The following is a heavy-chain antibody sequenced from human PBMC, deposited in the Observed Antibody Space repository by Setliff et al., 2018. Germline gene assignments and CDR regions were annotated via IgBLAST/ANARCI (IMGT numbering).Heavy chain of an antibody. V-gene: IGHV1-2*04. CDR3: ATEKFPGDWGDY. CDR2: INPNSGGT. J-gene: IGHJ4*02. CDR1: GYTFTGYY. D-gene: IGHD2-21*01. Sequence: ASVKVSCKASGYTFTGYYMHWVRQAPGQGLEWMGWINPNSGGTNYAQKFQGWVTMTRDTSTRTAYMEVTSLRSDDTAVYYCATEKFPGDWGDYWGQGTLVTVSS.